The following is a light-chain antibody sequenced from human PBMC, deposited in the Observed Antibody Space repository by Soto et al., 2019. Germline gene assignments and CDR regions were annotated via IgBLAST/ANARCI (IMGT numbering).Light chain of an antibody. V-gene: IGKV3-20*01. J-gene: IGKJ5*01. CDR1: QTVDSNF. Sequence: DIVLTQSPGTLSFSPLERATLSXRTIQTVDSNFLAWYQQKPGQAPRLLIYAASTRATGIPDRFSGSGSGTDFTLTISRLDPEDFAVYYCQQYNNWPPVTFGQGTRLEIK. CDR3: QQYNNWPPVT. CDR2: AAS.